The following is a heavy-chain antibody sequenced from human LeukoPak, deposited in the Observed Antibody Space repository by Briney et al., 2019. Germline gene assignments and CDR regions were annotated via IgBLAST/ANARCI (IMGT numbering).Heavy chain of an antibody. J-gene: IGHJ2*01. CDR1: GFTFSSYG. D-gene: IGHD3-22*01. CDR3: ARSQGGTMSLRHFDL. CDR2: ISFDGRNK. Sequence: GRSLRLSCAASGFTFSSYGMHWVRQAPGKGLEWVAVISFDGRNKYFADSVKGRFTISRDNSKNMLYLQMNSLRADDTAVYYCARSQGGTMSLRHFDLWGRGTLVTVSS. V-gene: IGHV3-30*03.